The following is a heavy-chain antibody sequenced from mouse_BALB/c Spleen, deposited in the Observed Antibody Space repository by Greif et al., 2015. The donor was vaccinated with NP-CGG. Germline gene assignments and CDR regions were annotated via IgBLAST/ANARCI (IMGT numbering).Heavy chain of an antibody. J-gene: IGHJ4*01. CDR3: ARGGLRGAMDY. Sequence: EVNVVESGGGLVKLGGSLKLSCAASGFTFSSYYMSWVRQTPEKRLELVAAINSNGGSTYYPDTVKGRFTISRDKAKNTLYLQMSSLKSEDTALYYCARGGLRGAMDYWGQGTSVTVSS. CDR1: GFTFSSYY. V-gene: IGHV5-6-2*01. D-gene: IGHD2-2*01. CDR2: INSNGGST.